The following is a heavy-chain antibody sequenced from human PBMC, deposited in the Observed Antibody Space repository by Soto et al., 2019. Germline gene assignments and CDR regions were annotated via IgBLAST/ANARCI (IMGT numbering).Heavy chain of an antibody. CDR1: GFTFTSSS. CDR3: AKDRPRRTSGYFFDY. J-gene: IGHJ4*02. CDR2: IVVGSGNT. Sequence: GASVKVSCKASGFTFTSSSVQWVRHARGQRLEWIGWIVVGSGNTNYAQKFQERVTITRDMSTSTAYMELSSLRAEDTALYYCAKDRPRRTSGYFFDYWGQGTPVTVSS. V-gene: IGHV1-58*01. D-gene: IGHD1-1*01.